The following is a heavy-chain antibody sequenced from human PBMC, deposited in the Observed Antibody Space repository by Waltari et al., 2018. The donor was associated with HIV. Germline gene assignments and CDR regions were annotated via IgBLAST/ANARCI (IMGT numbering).Heavy chain of an antibody. Sequence: QLQLQESGPGLVKPSETLSLTCTVSGGSISSSGYYWGWIRQPPGKGLEWIGTIYYSGSTYYNPSLKSRVTISADTAKNQFSLKRSSVTAADTAVYYCARGASIGGWVRNDYWGQGTLVTVSS. CDR2: IYYSGST. V-gene: IGHV4-39*07. J-gene: IGHJ4*02. D-gene: IGHD6-6*01. CDR3: ARGASIGGWVRNDY. CDR1: GGSISSSGYY.